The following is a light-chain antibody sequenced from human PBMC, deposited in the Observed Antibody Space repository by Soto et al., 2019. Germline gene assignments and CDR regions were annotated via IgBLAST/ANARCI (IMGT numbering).Light chain of an antibody. Sequence: IQLTQSPSSLSASVGARVTITCRASQDISDELAWYQQKPRQPPRLLICGASTLHSGVPSRFSGSGSGTAFTLTISSLQPEDVATYYCQQVKSYPLTFGGGTKVEIK. V-gene: IGKV1-9*01. CDR3: QQVKSYPLT. J-gene: IGKJ4*01. CDR1: QDISDE. CDR2: GAS.